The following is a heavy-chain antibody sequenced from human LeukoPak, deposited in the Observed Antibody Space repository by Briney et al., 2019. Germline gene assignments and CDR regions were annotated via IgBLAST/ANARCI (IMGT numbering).Heavy chain of an antibody. D-gene: IGHD1-20*01. CDR3: ARRGYNSAY. J-gene: IGHJ4*02. Sequence: SETLSLTCAVSGGSISSYYWSWIRQPPGKGLEWIGYIYYSGSTNYNPSLKSRVTISVDTSKNQFSLKLSSVTAADTAVYYCARRGYNSAYWGQGTLVTVSS. CDR1: GGSISSYY. V-gene: IGHV4-59*12. CDR2: IYYSGST.